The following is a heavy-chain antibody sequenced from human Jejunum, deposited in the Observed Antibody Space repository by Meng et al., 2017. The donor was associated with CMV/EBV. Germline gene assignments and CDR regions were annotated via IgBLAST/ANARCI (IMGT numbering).Heavy chain of an antibody. D-gene: IGHD2-2*01. J-gene: IGHJ5*02. V-gene: IGHV4-38-2*01. CDR1: GYY. CDR2: VYHSGNT. CDR3: ARNPPICGTTSCYRAENWFDP. Sequence: GYYWGWIRQPPGKGLEWIGSVYHSGNTYYNPSLKRRVTISVDTSKNQFSLRMTSVTAADTAFYYCARNPPICGTTSCYRAENWFDPWGQGTLVTVSS.